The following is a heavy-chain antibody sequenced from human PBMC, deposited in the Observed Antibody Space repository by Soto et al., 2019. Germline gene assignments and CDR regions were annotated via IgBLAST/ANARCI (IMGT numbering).Heavy chain of an antibody. Sequence: GGSLRLSCSASRFTFVGYAMSWVRQATGKGLEWVSGITGNAANTVYADSVKGRFTISRDNSKNALYLQLNSLRAEDTAVYFCAKAARDCGGDCYSSYFDSWGQGALVTVSS. J-gene: IGHJ4*02. D-gene: IGHD2-21*02. CDR3: AKAARDCGGDCYSSYFDS. CDR1: RFTFVGYA. V-gene: IGHV3-23*01. CDR2: ITGNAANT.